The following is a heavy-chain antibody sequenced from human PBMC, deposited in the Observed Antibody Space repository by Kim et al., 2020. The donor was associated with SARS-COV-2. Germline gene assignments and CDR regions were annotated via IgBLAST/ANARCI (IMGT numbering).Heavy chain of an antibody. Sequence: SETLSLTCAVYGGSFSGYYWSWIRQPPGKGLEWIGEINHSGSTNYNPSLKSRVTISVDTSKNQFSLKLSSVTAADTAVYYCARGYYYGSGSYYSYFDYWG. D-gene: IGHD3-10*01. CDR1: GGSFSGYY. CDR3: ARGYYYGSGSYYSYFDY. J-gene: IGHJ4*01. V-gene: IGHV4-34*01. CDR2: INHSGST.